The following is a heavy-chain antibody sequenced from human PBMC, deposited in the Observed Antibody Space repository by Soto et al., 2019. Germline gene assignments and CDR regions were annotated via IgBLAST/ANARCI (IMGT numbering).Heavy chain of an antibody. V-gene: IGHV4-31*03. CDR3: ATSRLHTMVRGVTIDY. CDR1: GGSISSGGYY. Sequence: SETLSLTCTVSGGSISSGGYYWSWIRQHPGKGLEWIGYIYYSGSTYYNPSLKSRVTISVDTSKNQFSLKLSSVTTADTAVYYCATSRLHTMVRGVTIDYWGQGTLVTVSS. J-gene: IGHJ4*02. D-gene: IGHD3-10*01. CDR2: IYYSGST.